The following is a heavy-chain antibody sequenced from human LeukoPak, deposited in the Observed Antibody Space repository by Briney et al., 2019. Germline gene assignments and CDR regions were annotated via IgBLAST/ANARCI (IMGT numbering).Heavy chain of an antibody. V-gene: IGHV1-46*01. Sequence: ASVKVSCKASGYTFTSYYMHWVRQAPGQGLEWMGIINPSGGSTSYAQKFQSGVTMTRDTSTSTVYMELSSLRSEDTAVYYCAILFYYDSRDNWFDPWGQGTLVTVSS. J-gene: IGHJ5*02. CDR1: GYTFTSYY. D-gene: IGHD3-22*01. CDR3: AILFYYDSRDNWFDP. CDR2: INPSGGST.